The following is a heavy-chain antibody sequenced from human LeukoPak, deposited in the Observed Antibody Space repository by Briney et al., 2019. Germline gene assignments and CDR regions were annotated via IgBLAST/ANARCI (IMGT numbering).Heavy chain of an antibody. CDR1: GYTFTSYY. Sequence: ASVKVSCKASGYTFTSYYMHWVRQAPGQGLEWMGIINPSGGSTSYAQKFQGRVTMTRDMSTSTVYMELSSLRSEDTAVYYYARGYCSSTSCYDGPYYYYCMDVWGKGTTVTVSS. V-gene: IGHV1-46*01. CDR3: ARGYCSSTSCYDGPYYYYCMDV. J-gene: IGHJ6*03. D-gene: IGHD2-2*01. CDR2: INPSGGST.